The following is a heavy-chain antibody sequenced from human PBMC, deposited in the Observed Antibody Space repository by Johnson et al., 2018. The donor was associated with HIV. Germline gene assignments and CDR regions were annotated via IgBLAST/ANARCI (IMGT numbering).Heavy chain of an antibody. D-gene: IGHD4-17*01. J-gene: IGHJ3*02. V-gene: IGHV3-43D*03. Sequence: VQLVESGGVVVQPGGSLRLSCAASGFTFDDYAMHWVRQAPGKGLEWVSLITWDGGSTYYADSVKGRFTISRDNSKNTLYLQMNSLRAEDTAVYYCARDVTKDAFDIWGQGTMVTVSS. CDR1: GFTFDDYA. CDR2: ITWDGGST. CDR3: ARDVTKDAFDI.